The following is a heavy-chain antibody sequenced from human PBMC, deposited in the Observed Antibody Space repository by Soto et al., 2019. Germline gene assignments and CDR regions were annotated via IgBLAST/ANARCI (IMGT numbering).Heavy chain of an antibody. CDR1: GFTFSSYA. Sequence: GGSLRLSCAASGFTFSSYAMSWVRQAPGKGLEWVSAISGSGGSTYYADSVKGRFTISRDNSKNTLYLQMNSLRAEDTAVYYCAKDRDSYDFWSGYVGAEITISWGQGTLVTVSS. D-gene: IGHD3-3*01. J-gene: IGHJ5*02. CDR3: AKDRDSYDFWSGYVGAEITIS. V-gene: IGHV3-23*01. CDR2: ISGSGGST.